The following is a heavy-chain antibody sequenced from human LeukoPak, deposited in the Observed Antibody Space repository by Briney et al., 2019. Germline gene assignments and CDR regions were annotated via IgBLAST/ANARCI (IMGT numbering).Heavy chain of an antibody. CDR2: ISSSSSYI. D-gene: IGHD2-15*01. CDR3: ARDLSGGYACDY. V-gene: IGHV3-21*01. Sequence: GGSLRLSCAASGFTFSSYSMNWVRQAPGKGLEWVSSISSSSSYIYYADSVKGRFTISRDDSKNTLYLQLSSLRAEDTALYYCARDLSGGYACDYWGQGALVTVSS. J-gene: IGHJ4*02. CDR1: GFTFSSYS.